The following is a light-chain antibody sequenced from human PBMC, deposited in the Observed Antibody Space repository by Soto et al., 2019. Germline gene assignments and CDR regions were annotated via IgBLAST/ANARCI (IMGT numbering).Light chain of an antibody. Sequence: DIVLTQSPGTLSLSPGERATLSCRASQNVDSTYLAWYQQKPGQAPRLFVYGSTSRAPGVADRFSGSGSGADFTLTIGRLDAEDFAVYYWQQYGGSPLYSCGPGTKVDIK. V-gene: IGKV3-20*01. CDR1: QNVDSTY. J-gene: IGKJ2*01. CDR2: GST. CDR3: QQYGGSPLYS.